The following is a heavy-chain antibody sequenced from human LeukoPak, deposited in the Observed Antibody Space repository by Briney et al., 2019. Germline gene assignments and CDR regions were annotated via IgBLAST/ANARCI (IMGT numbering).Heavy chain of an antibody. CDR2: MNPNSGNT. CDR3: ASGGDCSSTSCYYNWFDP. Sequence: ASVKVSCKASGYTFTSYDINWVRQATGQGLEWMGWMNPNSGNTGYAQKSQGRVTMTRNTSISTAYMELSSLRSEDTAVYYCASGGDCSSTSCYYNWFDPWGQGTLVTVSS. CDR1: GYTFTSYD. D-gene: IGHD2-2*01. J-gene: IGHJ5*02. V-gene: IGHV1-8*01.